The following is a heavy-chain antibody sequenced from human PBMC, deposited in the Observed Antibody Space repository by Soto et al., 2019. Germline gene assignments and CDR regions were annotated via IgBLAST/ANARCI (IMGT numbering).Heavy chain of an antibody. CDR2: IKADGSEK. CDR3: ARFTRGSSGDY. D-gene: IGHD6-25*01. CDR1: GFTFNTYW. J-gene: IGHJ4*02. V-gene: IGHV3-7*01. Sequence: EVQLVESGGDLVQPGGSLRVSCVASGFTFNTYWMSWVRQAPGKGLEWVANIKADGSEKYYVESVKGRFTISRDNAKNLLYLPINSVRDGDTAMYYCARFTRGSSGDYWGQGPLVTVSS.